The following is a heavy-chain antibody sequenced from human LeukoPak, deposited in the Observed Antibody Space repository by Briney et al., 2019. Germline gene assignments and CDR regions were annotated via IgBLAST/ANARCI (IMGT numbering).Heavy chain of an antibody. Sequence: PVKVSCKASGGTFSSYAISWVRQAPGQGLEWMGRIIPIFGTANYARKFQGRVTMTRHTSTSTVYMELSSLRSEDTAVYYCARAGDSFHVDYWGQGTLVTVSS. CDR2: IIPIFGTA. V-gene: IGHV1-69*05. CDR3: ARAGDSFHVDY. D-gene: IGHD3-16*01. CDR1: GGTFSSYA. J-gene: IGHJ4*02.